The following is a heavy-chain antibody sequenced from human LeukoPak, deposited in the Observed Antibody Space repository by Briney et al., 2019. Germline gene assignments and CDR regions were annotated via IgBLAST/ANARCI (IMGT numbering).Heavy chain of an antibody. D-gene: IGHD6-13*01. CDR2: IYYSGST. V-gene: IGHV4-39*07. CDR3: ARGSRYSSSWYFDY. J-gene: IGHJ4*02. Sequence: SETPSLTCTVSGGSISSSSYYWGWIRQPPGKGLEWIGSIYYSGSTYYNPSLKSRVTISVDTSKNQFSLKLSSVTAADTAVYYCARGSRYSSSWYFDYWGQGTLVTVSS. CDR1: GGSISSSSYY.